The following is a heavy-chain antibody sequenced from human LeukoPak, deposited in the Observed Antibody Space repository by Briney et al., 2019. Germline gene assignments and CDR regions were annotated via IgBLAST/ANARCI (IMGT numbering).Heavy chain of an antibody. Sequence: SETLSLTCTVSGGSIRGYWGLIPQPPGKGLEWIGSFHYSGTTNYNPSLRSRVTISGDTSKNQLYLNLSSVTAADTAMYYCGRHVNTAHDLDRFDPWGQGTLVTVSS. V-gene: IGHV4-59*08. D-gene: IGHD3-3*01. CDR2: FHYSGTT. J-gene: IGHJ5*02. CDR3: GRHVNTAHDLDRFDP. CDR1: GGSIRGY.